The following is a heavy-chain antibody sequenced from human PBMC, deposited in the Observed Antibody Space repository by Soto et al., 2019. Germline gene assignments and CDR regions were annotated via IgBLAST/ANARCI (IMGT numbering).Heavy chain of an antibody. J-gene: IGHJ4*02. CDR3: ARVGGTVTSDY. D-gene: IGHD4-17*01. CDR1: GFAFSAYG. V-gene: IGHV3-33*01. CDR2: IYYDGSNK. Sequence: QVHLVESGGGVVQPGRSLRLSCAASGFAFSAYGMHWVRQAPGKGLEWVAMIYYDGSNKYYADSVKGRFTISRDNSENTLYLQMSSLRAEDTALYYCARVGGTVTSDYWGQGTLVTVSS.